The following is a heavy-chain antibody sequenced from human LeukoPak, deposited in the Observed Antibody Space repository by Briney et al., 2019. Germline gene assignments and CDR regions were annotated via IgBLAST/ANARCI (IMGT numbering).Heavy chain of an antibody. D-gene: IGHD6-19*01. CDR2: INPSGGST. V-gene: IGHV1-46*01. J-gene: IGHJ4*02. Sequence: ASVKVSCKASGGTFSSYAISWVRQAPGQGLEWMGIINPSGGSTSYAQKFQGRVTMTRDTSTSTVYMELSSLRSEDTAVYYCARYSSGWYNTLDYWGQGTLVTVSS. CDR1: GGTFSSYA. CDR3: ARYSSGWYNTLDY.